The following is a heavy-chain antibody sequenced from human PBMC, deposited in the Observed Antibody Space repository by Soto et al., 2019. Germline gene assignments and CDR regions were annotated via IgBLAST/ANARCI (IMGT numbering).Heavy chain of an antibody. CDR2: ISYDGASE. CDR1: GFTFGSHG. Sequence: GGSLRLSCVASGFTFGSHGMHWVRQAPGKGLEWVADISYDGASEFYADSVKGRFSISRDDSKNTLYLQMNSLRAEDTAVYYCAKRSSSSTFDYWGQGTLVTVSS. V-gene: IGHV3-30*18. CDR3: AKRSSSSTFDY. J-gene: IGHJ4*02. D-gene: IGHD6-6*01.